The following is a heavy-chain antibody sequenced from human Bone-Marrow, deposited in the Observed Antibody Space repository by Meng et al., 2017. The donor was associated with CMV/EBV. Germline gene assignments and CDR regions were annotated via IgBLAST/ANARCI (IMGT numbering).Heavy chain of an antibody. V-gene: IGHV3-15*01. CDR1: GFTFSNAW. CDR3: TPENHWYAFDS. CDR2: IKSKTDGGTT. D-gene: IGHD6-13*01. J-gene: IGHJ3*02. Sequence: GGSLRLSCAASGFTFSNAWMSWVRQAPGKGLEWVGRIKSKTDGGTTDYAAPVKGRFTISRDDSKNTLYLQINSLKTVDTAVYYCTPENHWYAFDSWGQGTMVTVSS.